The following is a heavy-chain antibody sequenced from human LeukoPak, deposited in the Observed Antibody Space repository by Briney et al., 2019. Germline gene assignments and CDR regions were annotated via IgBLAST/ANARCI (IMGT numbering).Heavy chain of an antibody. Sequence: GGSLRLSCAASGFTFSSYGMHWVRQAPGKGLEWVAVIWYDGSNKYYADSVKRRFTISRDNSKNTLYLQMNRRRAEDTAVYYCAKDRGYSYAIDYWGQGTLVTVSS. V-gene: IGHV3-30*02. J-gene: IGHJ4*02. CDR2: IWYDGSNK. D-gene: IGHD5-18*01. CDR3: AKDRGYSYAIDY. CDR1: GFTFSSYG.